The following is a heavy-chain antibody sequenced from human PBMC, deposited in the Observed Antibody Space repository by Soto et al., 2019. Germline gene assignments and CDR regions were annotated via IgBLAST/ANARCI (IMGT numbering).Heavy chain of an antibody. V-gene: IGHV4-30-2*01. Sequence: PSETLSLTCAVSGGSISSGGYSWSWIRQPPGKGLEWIGYIYHSGSTYYNPSLKSRVTISVDRSKNQFSLKLSSVTAADTAVYYCARERPDIRNHFGFDPWGQGPLGTVSS. CDR1: GGSISSGGYS. J-gene: IGHJ5*02. CDR2: IYHSGST. CDR3: ARERPDIRNHFGFDP. D-gene: IGHD3-9*01.